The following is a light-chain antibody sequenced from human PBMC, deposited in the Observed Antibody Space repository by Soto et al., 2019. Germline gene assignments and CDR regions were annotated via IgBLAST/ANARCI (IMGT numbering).Light chain of an antibody. Sequence: EVVLTQSPVTPSLSPGERATLSCRASQSFRGLLAWYQQKPGQAPRLLIYDAYNRATGIPPRFSGSGSGTDFTLTISSLEPEDSAVYYCQQRHMWPITFGQGTRLESK. V-gene: IGKV3-11*01. CDR3: QQRHMWPIT. CDR1: QSFRGL. J-gene: IGKJ5*01. CDR2: DAY.